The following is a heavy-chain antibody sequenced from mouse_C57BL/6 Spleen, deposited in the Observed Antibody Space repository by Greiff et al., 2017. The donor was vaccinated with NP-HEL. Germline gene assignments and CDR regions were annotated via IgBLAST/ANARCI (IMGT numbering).Heavy chain of an antibody. CDR1: GYTFTSYG. Sequence: VQLQQSGAELARPGASVKLSCKASGYTFTSYGISWVKQRPGQGLEWIGEIYPRSGNTYYNEKFKGKATLTADKSSSTAYMELRSLTSEDSAVYFCARVRGNYDWGQGTTLTVSS. CDR3: ARVRGNYD. V-gene: IGHV1-81*01. J-gene: IGHJ2*01. D-gene: IGHD2-1*01. CDR2: IYPRSGNT.